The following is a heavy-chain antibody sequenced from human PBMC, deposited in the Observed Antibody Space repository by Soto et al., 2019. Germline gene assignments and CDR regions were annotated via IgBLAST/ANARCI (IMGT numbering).Heavy chain of an antibody. Sequence: PGGSLRLSCAASGFTFGSAWMNWVRQGPGKGLEWVGRIKSKTDGGTTDYAAPVKGRFTISRDDSKNTLYLQMNSPKTEDTAVYYCTTEDIVVVVAATGYYYYGMDVWGQGTTVTVSS. J-gene: IGHJ6*02. CDR2: IKSKTDGGTT. D-gene: IGHD2-15*01. CDR3: TTEDIVVVVAATGYYYYGMDV. CDR1: GFTFGSAW. V-gene: IGHV3-15*07.